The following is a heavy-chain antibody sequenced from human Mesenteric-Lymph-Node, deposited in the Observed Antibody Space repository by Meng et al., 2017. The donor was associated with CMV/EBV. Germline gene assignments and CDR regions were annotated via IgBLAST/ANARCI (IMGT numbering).Heavy chain of an antibody. V-gene: IGHV4-38-2*02. CDR2: IYHSGST. J-gene: IGHJ6*02. D-gene: IGHD2-21*01. Sequence: SETLSLTCTVSGYSISSGYYWGWIRQPPGKGLEWIGIIYHSGSTYYNPSLKSRVTISVDTSKNQFSLKLSSVTAADTAVYYCARGPIVVVNYYYGMDVWGQGTTVTVSS. CDR3: ARGPIVVVNYYYGMDV. CDR1: GYSISSGYY.